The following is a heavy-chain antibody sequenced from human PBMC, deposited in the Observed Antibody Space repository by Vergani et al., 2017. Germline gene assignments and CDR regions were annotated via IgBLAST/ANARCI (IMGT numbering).Heavy chain of an antibody. Sequence: QVQLQESGPGLVKPSGTLSLTCAVSAGSISSSNWWSWVRQPPGKGLEWIGEIYHSGSTTYNPSLESRVTISVDKSKNQFSLKLSSVTAADTSVYYCARDQTAMVTSSLRDYYYYGMDVWGQGTTVTVSS. D-gene: IGHD5-18*01. V-gene: IGHV4-4*02. CDR3: ARDQTAMVTSSLRDYYYYGMDV. J-gene: IGHJ6*02. CDR2: IYHSGST. CDR1: AGSISSSNW.